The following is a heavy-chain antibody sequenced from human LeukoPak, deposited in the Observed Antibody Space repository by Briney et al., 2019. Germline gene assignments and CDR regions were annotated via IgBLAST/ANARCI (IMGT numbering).Heavy chain of an antibody. CDR3: ARVWEWEFSFDP. Sequence: GASVKVSCEASGYTFTNYDVNWVRQATGQGLEWMGWMNPNSGNTGYAQKLQGRVTMTTDTSTSTAYMELRSLRSDDTAVYYCARVWEWEFSFDPWGQGTLVTVSS. D-gene: IGHD1-26*01. CDR2: MNPNSGNT. CDR1: GYTFTNYD. V-gene: IGHV1-8*02. J-gene: IGHJ5*02.